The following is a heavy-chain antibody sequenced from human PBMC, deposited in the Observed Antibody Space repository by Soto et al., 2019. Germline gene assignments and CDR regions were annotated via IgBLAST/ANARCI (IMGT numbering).Heavy chain of an antibody. Sequence: KPPGTGLEWIGEINHSGSTNYNPSLKSRVTISVDTSKNQFSLKLTSVTAADTVFYQGAKDKRSVRLVYSGQRTLVSVPS. D-gene: IGHD3-16*01. J-gene: IGHJ4*02. CDR3: AKDKRSVRLVY. V-gene: IGHV4-34*01. CDR2: INHSGST.